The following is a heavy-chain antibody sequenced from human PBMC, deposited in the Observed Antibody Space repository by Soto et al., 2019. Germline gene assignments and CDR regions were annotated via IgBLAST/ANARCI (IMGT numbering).Heavy chain of an antibody. D-gene: IGHD6-13*01. Sequence: SEARCVRWSGSAGSTSRCGYYGSWLRQHPGKGLEWIGFIHYSGSTLYNRSLKSRLAISLETSRSYFSLELSSVTAADTAVYYCVRGKRTADSSRWYYWGHGFLVTVS. CDR3: VRGKRTADSSRWYY. V-gene: IGHV4-31*02. CDR1: AGSTSRCGYY. CDR2: IHYSGST. J-gene: IGHJ4*01.